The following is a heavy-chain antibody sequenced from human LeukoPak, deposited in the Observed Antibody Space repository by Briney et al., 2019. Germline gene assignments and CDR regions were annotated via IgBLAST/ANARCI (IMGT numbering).Heavy chain of an antibody. CDR2: IYYTGNT. CDR3: ARDELYDSSGYLS. Sequence: SETLSLTCTVSGGSISFHYWSWIRQPPGRGLEWIGYIYYTGNTNYDPSLKSRVTMSVDKTKNQFSLKLSSVNAADTAVYYCARDELYDSSGYLSWGQGTLVTVSS. D-gene: IGHD3-22*01. CDR1: GGSISFHY. J-gene: IGHJ5*02. V-gene: IGHV4-59*11.